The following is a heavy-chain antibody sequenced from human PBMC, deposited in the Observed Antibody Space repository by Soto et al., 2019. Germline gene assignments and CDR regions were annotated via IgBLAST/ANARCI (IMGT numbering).Heavy chain of an antibody. J-gene: IGHJ6*02. D-gene: IGHD3-3*01. Sequence: EVLLVESGGGLVQPGGSLRLSCTASGFTFSSYSMNWVRQAPGKGLEWVSYISSHSGNTHYADSVKGRFTIPRHNARNSLYLQMNSLRDEDTAAYVCAPYYDEGDYYGMDVWGQGTKAIVSS. V-gene: IGHV3-48*02. CDR3: APYYDEGDYYGMDV. CDR2: ISSHSGNT. CDR1: GFTFSSYS.